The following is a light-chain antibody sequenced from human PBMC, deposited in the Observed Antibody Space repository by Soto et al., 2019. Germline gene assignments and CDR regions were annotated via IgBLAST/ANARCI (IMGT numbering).Light chain of an antibody. Sequence: QSVLTQPASVSGSPGQSITISCTGTSSDVGGYNYVSWYQQHPGKAPKLLIYEVTYRPSGVSNRFSGSKSGTSASLAITGLQAEDGTDYYCQSYDSRLSAVVFGGGTKVTVL. V-gene: IGLV2-14*03. CDR3: QSYDSRLSAVV. CDR2: EVT. CDR1: SSDVGGYNY. J-gene: IGLJ2*01.